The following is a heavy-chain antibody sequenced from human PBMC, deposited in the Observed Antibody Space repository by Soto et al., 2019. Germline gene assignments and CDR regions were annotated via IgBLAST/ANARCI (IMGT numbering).Heavy chain of an antibody. D-gene: IGHD3-22*01. CDR2: INPNSGGT. Sequence: ASVKGYWKAAGYAFTGYLMHWGRQAPGQGLEWMGWINPNSGGTNYAQKFQGRVTMTRDTSISTAYMELSRLRSDDTAVFYCARVYYNDSSGADYWGQATLVTVSS. V-gene: IGHV1-2*02. CDR1: GYAFTGYL. J-gene: IGHJ4*02. CDR3: ARVYYNDSSGADY.